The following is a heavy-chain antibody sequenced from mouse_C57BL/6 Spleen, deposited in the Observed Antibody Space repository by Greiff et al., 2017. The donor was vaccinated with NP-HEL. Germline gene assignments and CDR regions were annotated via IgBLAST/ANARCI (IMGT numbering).Heavy chain of an antibody. CDR3: ARSGTWGYFDY. J-gene: IGHJ2*01. Sequence: EVQLQESGPGMVKPSQSLSLTCTVTGYSITSGYDWHWIRHFPGNKLEWMGYISYSGSTNYNPSLKSRISITHDTSKNHFFLKLNSVTTEDTATYYCARSGTWGYFDYWGQGTTLTVSS. CDR2: ISYSGST. CDR1: GYSITSGYD. V-gene: IGHV3-1*01. D-gene: IGHD4-1*01.